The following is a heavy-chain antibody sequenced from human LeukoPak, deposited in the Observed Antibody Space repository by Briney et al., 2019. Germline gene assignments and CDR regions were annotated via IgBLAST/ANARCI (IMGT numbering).Heavy chain of an antibody. CDR1: GGSFSGYY. Sequence: SETLSLTCAVYGGSFSGYYWSWIRQPPGKGLEWIGEINHNGSTNYNPSLKSRVTISVDTSKNQFSLKLSSVTAADTAVYYCARGDSVVPAAIGWFDPWGQGTLVTVSS. J-gene: IGHJ5*02. CDR3: ARGDSVVPAAIGWFDP. V-gene: IGHV4-34*01. CDR2: INHNGST. D-gene: IGHD2-2*01.